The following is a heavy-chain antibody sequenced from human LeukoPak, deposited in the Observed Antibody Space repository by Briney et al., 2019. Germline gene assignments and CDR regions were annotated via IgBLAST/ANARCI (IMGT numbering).Heavy chain of an antibody. Sequence: GGSLRLSCAASGFTVSSNYMSWVRQAPGKGLEWVSVIYSGGSTYYADSVKGRFTISRDNSKNTLYLQMNMRAEDTAVYYCARDPRTLNCSGGSCDYHYYMDVWGKGTTVTIS. CDR2: IYSGGST. J-gene: IGHJ6*03. CDR1: GFTVSSNY. CDR3: ARDPRTLNCSGGSCDYHYYMDV. V-gene: IGHV3-66*01. D-gene: IGHD2-15*01.